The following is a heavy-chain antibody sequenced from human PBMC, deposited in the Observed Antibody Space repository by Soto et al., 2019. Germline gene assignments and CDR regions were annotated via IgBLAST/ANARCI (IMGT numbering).Heavy chain of an antibody. Sequence: EVQLVESGGGLVQPGGSLRLSCAGSGFTFSNYWMHWVRQAPGKGLEWVSRIDHDGPTDYADSVRGRFTISRDNAENTLYLQMNGQSPEDTAVYYCVRDSHGDYWGQGTLVTVSS. CDR3: VRDSHGDY. CDR2: IDHDGPT. V-gene: IGHV3-74*01. J-gene: IGHJ4*02. CDR1: GFTFSNYW.